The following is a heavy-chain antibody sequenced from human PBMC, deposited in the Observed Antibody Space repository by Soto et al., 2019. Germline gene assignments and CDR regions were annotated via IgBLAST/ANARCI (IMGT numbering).Heavy chain of an antibody. CDR2: ITAYNGNT. Sequence: ASVKVSCKASGYTFTSYGISWVRQAPGQGLEWMGWITAYNGNTNYAQKLQGRVTMTTDTSTSTAYMELRSLRSDDTAVYYCARHSPGRRAIYYYYGIGVWHKGTTVTVST. J-gene: IGHJ6*04. V-gene: IGHV1-18*01. D-gene: IGHD1-26*01. CDR3: ARHSPGRRAIYYYYGIGV. CDR1: GYTFTSYG.